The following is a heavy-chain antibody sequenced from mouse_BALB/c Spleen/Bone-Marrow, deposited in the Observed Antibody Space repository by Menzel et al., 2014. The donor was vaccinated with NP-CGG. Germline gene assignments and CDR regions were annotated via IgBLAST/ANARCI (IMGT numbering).Heavy chain of an antibody. Sequence: DVHLVESGGGLVKHGESLKLSCAASGFTFSSYTMSWGRQTPEKRLGWVTTISRGGSYTYFPDSVKGRFTIARDNAKNTLFLQMSSLKSEDTSMYYCTRYAMDYWGQGTSVTVSS. J-gene: IGHJ4*01. CDR1: GFTFSSYT. CDR2: ISRGGSYT. V-gene: IGHV5-6-4*01. CDR3: TRYAMDY.